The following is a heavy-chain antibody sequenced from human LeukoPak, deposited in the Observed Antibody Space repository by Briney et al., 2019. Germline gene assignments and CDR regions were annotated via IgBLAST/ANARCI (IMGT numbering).Heavy chain of an antibody. J-gene: IGHJ4*02. CDR1: AFTFSSFA. Sequence: GGSLRLSCAASAFTFSSFAMSWVRQAPGKGLEWVSAISGSGGSTYYADSVKGRFTISRDNSKNTLYLQMNSLRAEDTAVYYCAREPGHYFDYWGQGTLVTVSS. V-gene: IGHV3-23*01. D-gene: IGHD1-14*01. CDR3: AREPGHYFDY. CDR2: ISGSGGST.